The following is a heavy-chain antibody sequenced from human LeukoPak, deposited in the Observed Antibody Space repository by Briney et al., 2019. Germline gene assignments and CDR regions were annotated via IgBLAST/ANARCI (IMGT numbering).Heavy chain of an antibody. J-gene: IGHJ4*02. Sequence: GRSLRLSCAASGFTFSSYAMNWVRQAPGKGLEWVSAISGRGGITYYADSVKGRFTISRDNSKNTLYLQMNSLRAEDTAVHVCAKFCGYCTHGLCYCLDYWGQGTLVTVSS. CDR1: GFTFSSYA. D-gene: IGHD2-8*01. CDR3: AKFCGYCTHGLCYCLDY. V-gene: IGHV3-23*01. CDR2: ISGRGGIT.